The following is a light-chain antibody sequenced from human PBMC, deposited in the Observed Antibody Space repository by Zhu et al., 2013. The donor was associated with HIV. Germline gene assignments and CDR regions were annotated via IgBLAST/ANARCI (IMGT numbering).Light chain of an antibody. Sequence: EIVLTQFPATLSLSPGERVILSCRASQSVNSDIAWYRHRPGQAPRLLMFDASKRATGVPDRFSGSGSGTKFTLTINSLQSEDVAVYYCQQYYTTPRTFGGGTKVEIK. V-gene: IGKV3-15*01. CDR3: QQYYTTPRT. J-gene: IGKJ4*01. CDR2: DAS. CDR1: QSVNSD.